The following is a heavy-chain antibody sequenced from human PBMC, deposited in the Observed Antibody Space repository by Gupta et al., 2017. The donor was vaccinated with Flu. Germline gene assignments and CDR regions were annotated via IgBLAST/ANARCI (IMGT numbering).Heavy chain of an antibody. Sequence: EVQLVESGGGLVQPGRSLRLSCTASGFTFGEYAMSWVRQAPGKGLELVGFIRSKAYGGTTEYAASVKGRFTISRDDSKRIAYLQMNSLKTEDTAVYYCTRVPGVGAQYYFDYWGQGTLVTVSS. CDR1: GFTFGEYA. D-gene: IGHD1-26*01. J-gene: IGHJ4*02. CDR2: IRSKAYGGTT. V-gene: IGHV3-49*04. CDR3: TRVPGVGAQYYFDY.